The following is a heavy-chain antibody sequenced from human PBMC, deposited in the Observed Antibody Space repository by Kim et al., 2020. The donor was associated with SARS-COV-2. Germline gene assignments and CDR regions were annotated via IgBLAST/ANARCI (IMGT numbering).Heavy chain of an antibody. CDR2: ISPYNGAT. Sequence: ASVKVSCKASGYTFANNGITWVRQAPGQGLEWMEWISPYNGATSYAQKFQGRVTLTTDTSTTTASMDLRSLTSDDTAMYYCARFASGWYVPPHNYFYYYMDVWGKGTAVTVSS. J-gene: IGHJ6*03. D-gene: IGHD6-19*01. CDR3: ARFASGWYVPPHNYFYYYMDV. CDR1: GYTFANNG. V-gene: IGHV1-18*01.